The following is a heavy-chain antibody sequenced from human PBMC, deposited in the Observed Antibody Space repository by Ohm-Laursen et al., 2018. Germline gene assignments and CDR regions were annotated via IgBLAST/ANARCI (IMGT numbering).Heavy chain of an antibody. J-gene: IGHJ6*02. D-gene: IGHD3-10*01. CDR2: IDWDDDK. Sequence: TQTLTLTCTFSGFSLSTGGLGVSWIRQPPGKALEWLARIDWDDDKYYSTSLKTRLTISKDTSKNQVVLTMTNMDPADTATYYCARAHYYGSGIHYYYYGMDVWGQGTTVTVSS. CDR3: ARAHYYGSGIHYYYYGMDV. CDR1: GFSLSTGGLG. V-gene: IGHV2-70*11.